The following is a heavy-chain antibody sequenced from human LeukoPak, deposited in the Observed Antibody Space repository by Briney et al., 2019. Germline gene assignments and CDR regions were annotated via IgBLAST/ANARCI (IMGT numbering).Heavy chain of an antibody. Sequence: PGGSLRLSCAASRFSFSTYSMHRVRQAPGKGLEWVAVIWYDGSNKYYADSVKGRFTISRDNSKNTLYLQMNSLRAEDTAVYYCARGIGIAVDYWGQGTLVTVSS. CDR3: ARGIGIAVDY. CDR1: RFSFSTYS. J-gene: IGHJ4*02. CDR2: IWYDGSNK. V-gene: IGHV3-33*08. D-gene: IGHD6-19*01.